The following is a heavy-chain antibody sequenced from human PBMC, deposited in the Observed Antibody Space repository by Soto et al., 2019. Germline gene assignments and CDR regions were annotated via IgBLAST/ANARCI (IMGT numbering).Heavy chain of an antibody. J-gene: IGHJ4*02. CDR2: ISSSNNYI. V-gene: IGHV3-21*01. D-gene: IGHD1-7*01. Sequence: ESGGGLVKPGGSLRLSCAASGFAFSTYAMNWVRQAPGKGLEWVSYISSSNNYIYYADSVKGRFTISRDNAKNSLYLQMNSLRAEDTAVYYCAREIWNYDPGFDYWGQGTLVTVSS. CDR3: AREIWNYDPGFDY. CDR1: GFAFSTYA.